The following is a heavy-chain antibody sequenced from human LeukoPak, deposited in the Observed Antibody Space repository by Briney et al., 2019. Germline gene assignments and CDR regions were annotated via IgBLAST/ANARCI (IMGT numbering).Heavy chain of an antibody. CDR1: GFTFSSYS. CDR2: ISSSSSYI. CDR3: AKALGMHQLINCFDP. V-gene: IGHV3-21*01. J-gene: IGHJ5*02. D-gene: IGHD2-2*01. Sequence: PGGSLRLSCAASGFTFSSYSMNWVRQAPGKGLEWVSSISSSSSYIYYADSVKGRFTISRHNAKKSLYLQMNSLRAGDTAVYYCAKALGMHQLINCFDPWGQGTLVTVSS.